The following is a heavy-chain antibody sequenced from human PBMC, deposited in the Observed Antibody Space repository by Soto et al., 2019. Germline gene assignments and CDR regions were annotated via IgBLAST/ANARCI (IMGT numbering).Heavy chain of an antibody. V-gene: IGHV1-24*01. J-gene: IGHJ4*02. CDR1: GYTLTELS. Sequence: ASVKVSCKVSGYTLTELSMHWVRHAPGKGLEWMGGFGPEDGETIYAQKFQGRVTMTEDTSTDTAYMELSSLRSEDTAVYYCATGVGDFWSGYPIYWGQGTLVTVSS. CDR2: FGPEDGET. D-gene: IGHD3-3*01. CDR3: ATGVGDFWSGYPIY.